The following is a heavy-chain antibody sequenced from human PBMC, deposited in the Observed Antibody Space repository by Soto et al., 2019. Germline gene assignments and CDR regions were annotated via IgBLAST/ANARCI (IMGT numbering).Heavy chain of an antibody. D-gene: IGHD5-18*01. V-gene: IGHV3-74*01. CDR3: GRGGSDSPMAPGY. Sequence: LRLSCAAPGFTFSSYWMHWVRQAPGKRLVWVSRINPDGSATNYADSVKGRFTISRDNAKDTLYLQMNSLRAEDTAVFYCGRGGSDSPMAPGYWGQGTLVTVSS. CDR1: GFTFSSYW. CDR2: INPDGSAT. J-gene: IGHJ4*02.